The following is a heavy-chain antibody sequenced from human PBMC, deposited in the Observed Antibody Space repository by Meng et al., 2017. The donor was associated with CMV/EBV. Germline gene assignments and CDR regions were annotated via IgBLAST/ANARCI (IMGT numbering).Heavy chain of an antibody. CDR2: INPNSGGT. J-gene: IGHJ5*02. CDR3: ARVDCSSTSCYLRFDP. V-gene: IGHV1-2*02. Sequence: ASVKVSCKASGGTFSSYAISWVRQAPGQGLEWMGWINPNSGGTNYAQKFQGRVTMTRDTSISTAYMELSRLRSDDTAVYYCARVDCSSTSCYLRFDPWGQGTLVTVSS. D-gene: IGHD2-2*01. CDR1: GGTFSSYA.